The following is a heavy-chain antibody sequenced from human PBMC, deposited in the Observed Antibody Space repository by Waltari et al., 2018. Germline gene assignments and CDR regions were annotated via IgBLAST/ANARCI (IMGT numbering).Heavy chain of an antibody. J-gene: IGHJ4*02. CDR3: ARKLSSGWDDF. CDR1: GFTVSSYY. CDR2: IYRGGTS. V-gene: IGHV3-53*01. Sequence: EVQLVESGGGLIQPGGSLRLSCAASGFTVSSYYMSWVSQAPGKGVECVSIIYRGGTSYYGDSVKGRFTISRDNSKNTLYLQMNSLRGEDTAVYYCARKLSSGWDDFWGQGTLVTVSS. D-gene: IGHD6-19*01.